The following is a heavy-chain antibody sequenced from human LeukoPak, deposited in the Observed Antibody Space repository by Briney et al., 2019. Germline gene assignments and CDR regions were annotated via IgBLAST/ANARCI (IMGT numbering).Heavy chain of an antibody. D-gene: IGHD3-10*01. CDR2: ISAYNGNT. J-gene: IGHJ6*02. Sequence: ASVKVSCKASGYTFTSYGISWVRQAPGRGLEWMGWISAYNGNTNYAQKLQGRVTMTTDTSTSTAYMELRSLRSDDTAVYYCAREGLYYYGSGSYYDGMDVWGQGTTVTVSS. CDR3: AREGLYYYGSGSYYDGMDV. V-gene: IGHV1-18*01. CDR1: GYTFTSYG.